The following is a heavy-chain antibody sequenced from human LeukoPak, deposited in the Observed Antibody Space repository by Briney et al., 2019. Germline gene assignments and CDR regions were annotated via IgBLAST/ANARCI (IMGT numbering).Heavy chain of an antibody. D-gene: IGHD3-10*01. CDR3: ARDDYYGSGSYYNPLDY. Sequence: GGSLRLSCAASGFTFSSYGMHWVRQAPGKGLEWVAVIWYDGSKYYADSVKGRFTISRDNSKNTLYLQMNSLRAEDTAVYYCARDDYYGSGSYYNPLDYWGQGTMVTVSS. CDR1: GFTFSSYG. CDR2: IWYDGSK. J-gene: IGHJ3*01. V-gene: IGHV3-33*08.